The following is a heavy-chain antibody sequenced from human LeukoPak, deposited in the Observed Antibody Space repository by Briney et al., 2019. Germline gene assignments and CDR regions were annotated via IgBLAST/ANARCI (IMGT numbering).Heavy chain of an antibody. CDR2: VAPSDSST. CDR1: GDSFTTYW. CDR3: ARGLSGWTA. Sequence: GESLKISCKLSGDSFTTYWISWVRQMPGKRLEWMGRVAPSDSSTDYSPSVQGHVTNSADRSISTAYLQWSSLTASDTAMYYCARGLSGWTAWGQGTLVTVSS. V-gene: IGHV5-10-1*01. D-gene: IGHD6-19*01. J-gene: IGHJ5*02.